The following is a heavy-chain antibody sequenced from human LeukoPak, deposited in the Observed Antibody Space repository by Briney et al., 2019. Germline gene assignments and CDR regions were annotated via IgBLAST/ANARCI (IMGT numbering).Heavy chain of an antibody. Sequence: ASVKVSCKASGYTFTSYYVHWVRQAPGQGLEWMGIINPTSGDTNYAQNFQGRVTMTRDMSTSTVYMELSSLGSEDTAVYYCARYGFSSVWQGGWHAFDIWGLGTMVTVSS. CDR2: INPTSGDT. CDR3: ARYGFSSVWQGGWHAFDI. V-gene: IGHV1-46*01. J-gene: IGHJ3*02. CDR1: GYTFTSYY. D-gene: IGHD6-25*01.